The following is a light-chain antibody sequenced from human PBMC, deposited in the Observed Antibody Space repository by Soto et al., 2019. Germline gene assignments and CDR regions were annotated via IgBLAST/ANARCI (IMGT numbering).Light chain of an antibody. J-gene: IGLJ1*01. CDR1: SNDVGGYNY. Sequence: QSALTQPASVSGSPGQSITISCTGTSNDVGGYNYVSWYQQHPGKAPKLMIYEVSNRPSGVSNRFSGSKSDNTASLTISGLQAEDEADYYCSSYTSFSTYVFGTGTKLTVL. V-gene: IGLV2-14*01. CDR3: SSYTSFSTYV. CDR2: EVS.